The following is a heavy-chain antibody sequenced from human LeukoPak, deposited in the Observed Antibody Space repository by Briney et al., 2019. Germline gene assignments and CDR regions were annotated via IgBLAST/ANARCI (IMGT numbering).Heavy chain of an antibody. CDR1: GYTFTGYY. CDR3: AVGGSITILSYYFDY. CDR2: INPNSGGT. D-gene: IGHD3-3*01. J-gene: IGHJ4*02. V-gene: IGHV1-2*02. Sequence: ASVKVSCKASGYTFTGYYMHWVRQAPGQGLEWMGWINPNSGGTNYAQKFQGRVTMTRDTSISTAYMELSRLRSDDTAVYYCAVGGSITILSYYFDYWGQGTLVTVSS.